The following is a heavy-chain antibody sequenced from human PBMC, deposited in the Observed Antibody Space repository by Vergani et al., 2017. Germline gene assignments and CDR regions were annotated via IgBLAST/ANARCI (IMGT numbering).Heavy chain of an antibody. V-gene: IGHV1-69-2*01. CDR3: ETPQTVTTGGMEV. J-gene: IGHJ6*02. D-gene: IGHD4-17*01. CDR2: VDPEDGET. Sequence: EVQLVQSGAEVKKPGATMKISCKVSGYTFTDHYMHWVKQAPGKGLEWMGLVDPEDGETIYAEKFKGRVTIAADTSTDTAHLELSSLRPEDTAVYYCETPQTVTTGGMEVWGQGTTVIVSS. CDR1: GYTFTDHY.